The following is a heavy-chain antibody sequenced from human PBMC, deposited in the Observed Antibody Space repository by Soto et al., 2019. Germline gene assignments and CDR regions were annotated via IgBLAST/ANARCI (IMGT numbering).Heavy chain of an antibody. CDR1: GGTFSSYS. D-gene: IGHD2-15*01. Sequence: QVQLVQSGAEVKKPGSSVKVSCKASGGTFSSYSISWVRRAPGQGLEWMGRIIPILAKATYAEKFQGRVTITADKSTSTAYMELSSLRSEDTAVYYCARDSGYCSGGSYQIEGPIDYWGQGTLVTVSS. V-gene: IGHV1-69*08. J-gene: IGHJ4*02. CDR3: ARDSGYCSGGSYQIEGPIDY. CDR2: IIPILAKA.